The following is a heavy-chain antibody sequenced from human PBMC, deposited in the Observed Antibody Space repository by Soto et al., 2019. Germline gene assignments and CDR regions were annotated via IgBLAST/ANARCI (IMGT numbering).Heavy chain of an antibody. D-gene: IGHD6-19*01. J-gene: IGHJ5*02. Sequence: PSETLSLTCAVYGGSFSGYYWSWIRHHPGKGLEWIGSFYSSGSIIYNPSLRSRVSISGDTSSNQFSMSLTSVTAADTARYYCARMYSSGSGWFHPWGQGTLVTVSS. CDR1: GGSFSGYY. CDR2: FYSSGSI. CDR3: ARMYSSGSGWFHP. V-gene: IGHV4-34*01.